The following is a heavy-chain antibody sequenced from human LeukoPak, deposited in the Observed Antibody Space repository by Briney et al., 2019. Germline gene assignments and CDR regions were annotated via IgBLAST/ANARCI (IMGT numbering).Heavy chain of an antibody. J-gene: IGHJ4*02. Sequence: PSETLSLTCAVYGGSFSGYYWSWIRQPPGKGLEWIGEINHSGSTNYNPSLKSRVTISVDTSKNQFSLKLSSVTAADTAVYYCARAILAARRYFDYWGQGTLVTVSS. D-gene: IGHD6-6*01. CDR2: INHSGST. CDR1: GGSFSGYY. CDR3: ARAILAARRYFDY. V-gene: IGHV4-34*01.